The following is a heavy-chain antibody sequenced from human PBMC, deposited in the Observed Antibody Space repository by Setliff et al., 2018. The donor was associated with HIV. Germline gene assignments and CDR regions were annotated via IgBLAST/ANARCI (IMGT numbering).Heavy chain of an antibody. CDR2: IIPIFGTV. CDR1: GGTFNTYT. J-gene: IGHJ3*02. V-gene: IGHV1-69*13. D-gene: IGHD3-22*01. Sequence: GASVKVSCKASGGTFNTYTITWVRQAPGQGLEWMGGIIPIFGTVKYAQKFQGRVTITADGSTSTAYMEVSRLRSEDTAVYYCARGGGGYYYVGAVDIWGQGTVVTVSS. CDR3: ARGGGGYYYVGAVDI.